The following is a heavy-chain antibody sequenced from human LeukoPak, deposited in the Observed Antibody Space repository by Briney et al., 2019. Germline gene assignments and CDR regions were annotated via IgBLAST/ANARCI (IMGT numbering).Heavy chain of an antibody. CDR1: GYSISSGYY. Sequence: PPETLSLTCAVSGYSISSGYYWGWIRQPPGKGLEWIGSMYHSGSTYYNPSLKSRVTISVDTSKNQISLKLSSVTAADTAMYYCARYVYGFDPWGQGTLVTVSS. D-gene: IGHD2/OR15-2a*01. V-gene: IGHV4-38-2*01. CDR2: MYHSGST. CDR3: ARYVYGFDP. J-gene: IGHJ5*02.